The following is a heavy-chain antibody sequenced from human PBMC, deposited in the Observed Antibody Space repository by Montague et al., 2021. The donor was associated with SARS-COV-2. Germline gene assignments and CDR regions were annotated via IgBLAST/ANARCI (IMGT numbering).Heavy chain of an antibody. V-gene: IGHV3-23*01. CDR2: IGSTGGST. CDR1: GFTFSIYA. Sequence: SLRLSCSASGFTFSIYAMTWVRQAPGKGLEWLSAIGSTGGSTYYADSVKGRFTISRDNSKNTLYLQMNSLRAEDTAVYYCAKGDTAMAPYNWFDPWGQGTVVTVSS. D-gene: IGHD5-18*01. J-gene: IGHJ5*02. CDR3: AKGDTAMAPYNWFDP.